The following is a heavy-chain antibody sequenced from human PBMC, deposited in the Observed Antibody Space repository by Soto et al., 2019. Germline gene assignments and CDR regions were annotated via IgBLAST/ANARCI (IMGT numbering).Heavy chain of an antibody. CDR2: IYYSGST. Sequence: SETLSLTCTVSGGSISSSSYYWGWIRQPPGKGLEWIGSIYYSGSTYYNPSLKSRVTISVDTSKNQFSLKLSSVTAADTAVYYCARQEYDILTGYYSGWFDPWGQGTLVTVSS. J-gene: IGHJ5*02. CDR3: ARQEYDILTGYYSGWFDP. V-gene: IGHV4-39*01. CDR1: GGSISSSSYY. D-gene: IGHD3-9*01.